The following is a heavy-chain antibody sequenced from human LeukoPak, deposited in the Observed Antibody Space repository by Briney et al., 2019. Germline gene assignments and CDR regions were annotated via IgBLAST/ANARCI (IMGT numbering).Heavy chain of an antibody. CDR1: GGSISSYY. CDR2: IYTSGST. J-gene: IGHJ6*03. CDR3: AREGTDCSSTSCYTGYYYYYYMDV. V-gene: IGHV4-4*07. D-gene: IGHD2-2*02. Sequence: SETLSLTCTVSGGSISSYYWSWIRQPAGKGLEWIGRIYTSGSTNYNPSLKSRVTMSVDTSKNQFSLKLSSVTAADTAVYYCAREGTDCSSTSCYTGYYYYYYMDVWGKGTTVTVSS.